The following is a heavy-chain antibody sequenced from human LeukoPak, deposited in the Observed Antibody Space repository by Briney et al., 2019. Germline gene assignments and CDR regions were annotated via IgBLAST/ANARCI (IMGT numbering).Heavy chain of an antibody. D-gene: IGHD3-9*01. CDR3: ARDEAPTYYDILTGYYPPDY. CDR1: GFTFDDYG. V-gene: IGHV3-20*04. CDR2: INWNGGST. Sequence: RAGGSLRLSCAASGFTFDDYGMSWVRQAPGKGLEWVSGINWNGGSTGYADSVKGRFTISRDNAKNSLYLQMNSLRAEDTALYYCARDEAPTYYDILTGYYPPDYRGQGTLVTVSS. J-gene: IGHJ4*02.